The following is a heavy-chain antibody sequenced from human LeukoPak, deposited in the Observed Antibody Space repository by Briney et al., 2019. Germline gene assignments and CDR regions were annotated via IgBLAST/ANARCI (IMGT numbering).Heavy chain of an antibody. Sequence: PTETLSLTCTVSGGSISSSSYYWGWIRQPPGKGLEWIGSIYYSGSTYHNPSLKSRVTISVDTSKNQFSLKLSSVTAADTAVYYCARPGYYDSSGYYEWVYWGQGTLVTVSS. V-gene: IGHV4-39*01. D-gene: IGHD3-22*01. CDR2: IYYSGST. CDR1: GGSISSSSYY. J-gene: IGHJ4*02. CDR3: ARPGYYDSSGYYEWVY.